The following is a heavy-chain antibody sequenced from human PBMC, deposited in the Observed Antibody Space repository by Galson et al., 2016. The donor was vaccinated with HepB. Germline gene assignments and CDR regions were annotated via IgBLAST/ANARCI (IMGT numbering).Heavy chain of an antibody. CDR2: VDWDDDQ. CDR1: GFSLSTSGMR. V-gene: IGHV2-70*04. Sequence: PALVKPTQTLTLTCTFSGFSLSTSGMRVSWIRQPPGKALEWLARVDWDDDQSYRTSLKTRLTISKDTSKNQVVLTMTNMNPVDTATYYCARGYYDSGVTLDAFDIWGQGTMVTVSS. D-gene: IGHD3-22*01. CDR3: ARGYYDSGVTLDAFDI. J-gene: IGHJ3*02.